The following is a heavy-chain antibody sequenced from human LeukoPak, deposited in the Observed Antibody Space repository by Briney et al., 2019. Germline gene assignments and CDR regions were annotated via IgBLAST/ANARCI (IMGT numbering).Heavy chain of an antibody. J-gene: IGHJ4*02. D-gene: IGHD1-14*01. CDR2: ISTYDHTT. V-gene: IGHV1-18*01. Sequence: GASVTVSCKTSGYSFTRYAISWMRQAPGQGLEWMGWISTYDHTTKYPQMVQGRVTMTAETSTTTAYMELRGLTSDDSAVYFCARDPSNGVGRKVYFDYWGQGTPLTASS. CDR3: ARDPSNGVGRKVYFDY. CDR1: GYSFTRYA.